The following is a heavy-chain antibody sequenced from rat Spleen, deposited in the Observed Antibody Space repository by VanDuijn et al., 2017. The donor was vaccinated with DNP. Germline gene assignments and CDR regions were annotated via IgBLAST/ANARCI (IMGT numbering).Heavy chain of an antibody. CDR2: IIYDGSST. J-gene: IGHJ3*01. CDR1: GFTFSNYG. V-gene: IGHV5-19*01. CDR3: ATHIGWFAY. Sequence: EVQLVESGGGLVQPGRSLKLSCAASGFTFSNYGMHWIRQAPTKGLEWVATIIYDGSSTYYRDSVKGRFTISRDNARNTLYLQMDSLRSEDTATYYCATHIGWFAYWGQGSPVTVCS.